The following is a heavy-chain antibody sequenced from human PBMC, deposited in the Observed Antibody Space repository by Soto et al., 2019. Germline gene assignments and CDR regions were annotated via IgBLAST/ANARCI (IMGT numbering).Heavy chain of an antibody. Sequence: GGSLRLSCAASGFSFTNFAMSWVRQAPGKGLEWVSGISSSGDTIYYADSVKGRFTISRDNAKNSLYLQMNSLRAEDTAVYYCARDESSGYLAPIPLDYWGQGTLVTVSS. CDR2: ISSSGDTI. D-gene: IGHD3-22*01. CDR3: ARDESSGYLAPIPLDY. V-gene: IGHV3-48*03. CDR1: GFSFTNFA. J-gene: IGHJ4*02.